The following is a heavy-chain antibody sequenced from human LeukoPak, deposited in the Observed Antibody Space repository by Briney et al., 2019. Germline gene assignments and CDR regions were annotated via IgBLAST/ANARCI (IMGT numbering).Heavy chain of an antibody. CDR3: ARDLSVAGRGYFDL. CDR1: GFTFSGYS. J-gene: IGHJ2*01. CDR2: ISSSGGTI. Sequence: PGGSPRLSCAASGFTFSGYSMNWVRQAPGKGLEWVSYISSSGGTIYYADSVKGRFTISRDNAKNSLYLQMSSLRAEDTAVYYCARDLSVAGRGYFDLWGRGTLVTVSS. V-gene: IGHV3-48*04. D-gene: IGHD6-19*01.